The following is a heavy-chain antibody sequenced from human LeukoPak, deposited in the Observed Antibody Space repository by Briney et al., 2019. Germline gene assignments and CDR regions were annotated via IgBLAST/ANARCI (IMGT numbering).Heavy chain of an antibody. CDR3: ARQRGDSSGYQYFHF. CDR1: GGSVSSYF. CDR2: IYTRTSGST. Sequence: SETLSLTCTVSGGSVSSYFWSWIRQPPGKGLEWIGHIYTRTSGSTHYNPSLKSRVTISVDTSKNQFSLNLSSVTAADTAVYYCARQRGDSSGYQYFHFWGQGTLVTVSS. D-gene: IGHD3-22*01. J-gene: IGHJ4*02. V-gene: IGHV4-4*09.